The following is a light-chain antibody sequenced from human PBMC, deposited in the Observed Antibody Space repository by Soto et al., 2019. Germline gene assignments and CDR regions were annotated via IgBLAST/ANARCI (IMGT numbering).Light chain of an antibody. CDR3: QQANSFPPT. J-gene: IGKJ4*01. CDR1: QGIGSW. Sequence: DIQMTQSPSSVSASVGDRVTITCRASQGIGSWLAWYQQKPGKAPNLLIYAASTLQSGVPSRFSGSGSGTDFALTISRLQPEDFATYHCQQANSFPPTFGGGTKVEIK. V-gene: IGKV1-12*01. CDR2: AAS.